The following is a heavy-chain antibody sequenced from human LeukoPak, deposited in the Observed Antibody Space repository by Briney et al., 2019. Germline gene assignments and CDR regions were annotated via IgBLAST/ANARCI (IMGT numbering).Heavy chain of an antibody. Sequence: GGSLRLSCAGSGFTFGGYGMHWFRQTPGKGLEWVAVTAYDGSRAFYADSVKGRFTISRDNSKNTMSVQMDDLRAEGTAVYYCTRYNNDHFDYWGRGTLVTVSS. CDR2: TAYDGSRA. CDR3: TRYNNDHFDY. V-gene: IGHV3-33*01. CDR1: GFTFGGYG. J-gene: IGHJ4*02. D-gene: IGHD1-14*01.